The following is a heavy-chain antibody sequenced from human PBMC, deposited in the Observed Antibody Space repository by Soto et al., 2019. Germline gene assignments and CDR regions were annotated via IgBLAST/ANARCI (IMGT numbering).Heavy chain of an antibody. CDR2: VNEYDTDR. V-gene: IGHV3-74*01. Sequence: PGGSLRLSCVASGVTFSDSWMHWVRQAPGKGLVWVSRVNEYDTDRNYADFVKGRFTISRDNARNTVYLQMNSLRAEDTAVYYCARVAVITRGIDYWGQGTLVTVPS. CDR3: ARVAVITRGIDY. D-gene: IGHD2-21*01. CDR1: GVTFSDSW. J-gene: IGHJ4*02.